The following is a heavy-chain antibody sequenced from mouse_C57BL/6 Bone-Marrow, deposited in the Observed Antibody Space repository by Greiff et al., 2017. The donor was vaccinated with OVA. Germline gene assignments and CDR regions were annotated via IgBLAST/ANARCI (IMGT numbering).Heavy chain of an antibody. D-gene: IGHD1-1*01. Sequence: DVKLVESGGGLVKPGGSLKLSCAASGFTFSDYGMHWVRQAPEKGLEWVAYISSGSSTIYYADTVQGRFTISRDNAKNTLFLQMTSLRSEDTAMYYCARHYGSDYWGQGTTLTVSS. CDR3: ARHYGSDY. V-gene: IGHV5-17*01. J-gene: IGHJ2*01. CDR1: GFTFSDYG. CDR2: ISSGSSTI.